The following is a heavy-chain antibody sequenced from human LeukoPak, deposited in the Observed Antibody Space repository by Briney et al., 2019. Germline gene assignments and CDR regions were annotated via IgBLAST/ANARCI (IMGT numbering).Heavy chain of an antibody. CDR3: AKDQDILTGYSRGYFDY. D-gene: IGHD3-9*01. V-gene: IGHV3-23*01. CDR1: GFTFSSYA. J-gene: IGHJ4*02. Sequence: GGSLRLSCAASGFTFSSYAMSWVRQAPGKGLEWVSAISGSGGSTYYADSVKGRFTISRDNSRNTLYLQMNSPRAEDTAVYYCAKDQDILTGYSRGYFDYWGQGTLVTVSS. CDR2: ISGSGGST.